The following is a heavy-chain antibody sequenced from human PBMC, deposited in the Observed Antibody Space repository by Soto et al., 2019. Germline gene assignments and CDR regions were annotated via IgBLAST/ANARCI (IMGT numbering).Heavy chain of an antibody. CDR3: ATELAAAGTRIDYYYGMDV. CDR2: FDPEDDET. D-gene: IGHD6-13*01. J-gene: IGHJ6*02. CDR1: GYTLTELS. V-gene: IGHV1-24*01. Sequence: ASVKVSCKVSGYTLTELSMHWVRQAPGKGLEWMGGFDPEDDETIYAQKFQGRVTMTEDTSTDTAYMELSSLRSEDTAVYYCATELAAAGTRIDYYYGMDVWGQGTTVTVSS.